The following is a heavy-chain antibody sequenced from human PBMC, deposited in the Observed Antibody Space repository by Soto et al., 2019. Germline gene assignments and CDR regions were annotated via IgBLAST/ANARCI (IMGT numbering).Heavy chain of an antibody. CDR3: AREGGTYYDILTGYFSY. V-gene: IGHV3-33*01. J-gene: IGHJ4*02. D-gene: IGHD3-9*01. CDR2: IWYDGSNK. CDR1: GFTFSSYG. Sequence: QVQLVESGGGVVQPGRSLRLSCAASGFTFSSYGMHWVRQAPGKGQEWVAVIWYDGSNKYYADSVKGRFTISRDNSKNTLYLQMNSLRAEDTAVYYCAREGGTYYDILTGYFSYWGQGTLVTVSS.